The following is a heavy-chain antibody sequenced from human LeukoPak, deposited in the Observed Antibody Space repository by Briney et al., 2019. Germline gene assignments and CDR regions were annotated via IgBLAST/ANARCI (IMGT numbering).Heavy chain of an antibody. V-gene: IGHV1-8*01. Sequence: ASVKVSCKASGYTFTSYDINWVRQATGQGLEWMGWMNPNSGNTGYAQKFQGRVTMTRNTSISTAYMELSSLRSEDTAVYYCARGVDIVVVPAAPYYYYYHMDVWGKGTTVTISS. CDR3: ARGVDIVVVPAAPYYYYYHMDV. J-gene: IGHJ6*03. D-gene: IGHD2-2*03. CDR2: MNPNSGNT. CDR1: GYTFTSYD.